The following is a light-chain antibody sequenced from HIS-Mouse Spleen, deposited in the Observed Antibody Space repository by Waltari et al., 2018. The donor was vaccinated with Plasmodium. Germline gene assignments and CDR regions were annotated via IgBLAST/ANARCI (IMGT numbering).Light chain of an antibody. CDR2: DAS. V-gene: IGKV3-11*01. CDR1: QSVSSY. CDR3: QQRSNWPPGYT. Sequence: EIVMTQSPATLSLYPAETPNLSFRASQSVSSYLAWYQQKPGQAPRLLIYDASNWATGIPARFSGSGSGTDFTLTISSLEPEDFAVYYCQQRSNWPPGYTFGQGTKLEIK. J-gene: IGKJ2*01.